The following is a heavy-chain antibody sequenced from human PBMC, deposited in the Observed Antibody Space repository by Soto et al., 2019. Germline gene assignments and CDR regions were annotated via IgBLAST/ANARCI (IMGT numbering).Heavy chain of an antibody. V-gene: IGHV1-46*03. CDR2: INPSGGST. CDR1: GYTFTSYY. Sequence: QVQLVQSGAEVKKPGASMKVSCKASGYTFTSYYIHWVRQAPGQGLEWMGVINPSGGSTSYAQNFQGRVTMTRDTSTSTVYMELSSLRSEDTAVYYCVRESTPTRWFDPWGQGTLVTVSS. CDR3: VRESTPTRWFDP. J-gene: IGHJ5*02. D-gene: IGHD2-2*01.